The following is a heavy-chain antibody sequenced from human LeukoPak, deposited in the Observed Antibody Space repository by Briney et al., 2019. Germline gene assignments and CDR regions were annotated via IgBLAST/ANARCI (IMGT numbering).Heavy chain of an antibody. V-gene: IGHV1-2*02. J-gene: IGHJ4*02. CDR1: GYTVTGHY. D-gene: IGHD5-18*01. CDR2: INPNSGVT. Sequence: ASVTVSCKASGYTVTGHYLHWGRQAPGQGLEWMGWINPNSGVTNYAQKFQGRVTMTMDTSINTAYMELHSLTSDDTAMYYCAKDAYSGFGSSYNMDSWGQGTLVTVSS. CDR3: AKDAYSGFGSSYNMDS.